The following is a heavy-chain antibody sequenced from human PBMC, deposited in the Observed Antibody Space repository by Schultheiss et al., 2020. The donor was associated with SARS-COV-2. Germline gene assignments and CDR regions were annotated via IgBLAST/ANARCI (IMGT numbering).Heavy chain of an antibody. CDR2: INPNSGGT. J-gene: IGHJ5*02. V-gene: IGHV1-2*06. Sequence: ASVKVSCKASGYTFTSYYMHWVRQAPGQGLEWMGRINPNSGGTNYAQKFQGRVTMTRDTSISTAYMELSRLRSDDTAVYYCARSYSSSWYNWFDPWGQGTLVTVSS. CDR1: GYTFTSYY. CDR3: ARSYSSSWYNWFDP. D-gene: IGHD6-13*01.